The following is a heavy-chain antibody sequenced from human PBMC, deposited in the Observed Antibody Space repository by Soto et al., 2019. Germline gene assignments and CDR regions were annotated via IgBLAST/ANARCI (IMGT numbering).Heavy chain of an antibody. D-gene: IGHD5-12*01. CDR1: GGSISSDSYY. CDR2: ISYSGST. CDR3: ARSRRDGYKLHSAPDY. Sequence: SETLSLTCTVSGGSISSDSYYWGWIRQSPEKGLEWIASISYSGSTYYNPTLKSRLIISVDTSKNQFSLKLSSVTAADTAVYYCARSRRDGYKLHSAPDYWGQGTLVTVSS. V-gene: IGHV4-39*01. J-gene: IGHJ4*02.